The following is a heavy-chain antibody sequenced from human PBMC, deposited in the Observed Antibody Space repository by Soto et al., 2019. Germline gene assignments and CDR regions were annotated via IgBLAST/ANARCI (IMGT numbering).Heavy chain of an antibody. D-gene: IGHD2-21*02. CDR2: VYYTGST. V-gene: IGHV4-30-4*01. Sequence: SETLSLTCTVSGASIRSTDYYWSWVRQAPGKGLEWIGYVYYTGSTYYNPSLMSRLTISVDTSKNQFSLKLTSVTAAETAVYYCVRTAREGAVAPHWFDRWGQGTQVTVSS. J-gene: IGHJ5*02. CDR1: GASIRSTDYY. CDR3: VRTAREGAVAPHWFDR.